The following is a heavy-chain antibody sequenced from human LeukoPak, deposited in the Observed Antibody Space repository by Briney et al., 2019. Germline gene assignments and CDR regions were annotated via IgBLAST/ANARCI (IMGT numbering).Heavy chain of an antibody. V-gene: IGHV3-21*01. J-gene: IGHJ4*02. CDR2: ISSSSSYI. D-gene: IGHD3-22*01. CDR1: GFTFSSYS. Sequence: GGSLRLSCAASGFTFSSYSMNWVRQTPGKGLEWVSSISSSSSYIYYADSVKGRFTISRDNAKNSLYLQMNSLRAEDTAVYYCVYDSSGYYYGYWGQGTLVTVSS. CDR3: VYDSSGYYYGY.